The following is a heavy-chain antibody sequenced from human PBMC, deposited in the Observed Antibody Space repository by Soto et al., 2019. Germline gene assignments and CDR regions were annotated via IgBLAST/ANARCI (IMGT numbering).Heavy chain of an antibody. J-gene: IGHJ6*02. CDR3: ARLVNYYFVMAV. V-gene: IGHV5-51*01. CDR2: IYPGDSDT. CDR1: DTTHW. Sequence: GESLKISCKASDTTHWIGWVRQKPGKGLEWMGIIYPGDSDTKYSPSFQGQVTISVDKSISTAYLHWSSLKASDTATYYCARLVNYYFVMAVWGRGTKVTVSS.